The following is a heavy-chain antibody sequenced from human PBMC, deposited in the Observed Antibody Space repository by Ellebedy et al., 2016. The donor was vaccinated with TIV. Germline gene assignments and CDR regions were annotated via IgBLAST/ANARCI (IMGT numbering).Heavy chain of an antibody. Sequence: PGGSLRLSCAASGFTFSSYAMSWVRQAPGKGLEWVSTISSTGGSTYYADSVMGRFTISRDNSKKTLYLQMNSLRAEDTAVYYCAKGRGGGSDSSAPRYYFDSWGLGTLVTVSS. CDR2: ISSTGGST. J-gene: IGHJ4*02. CDR3: AKGRGGGSDSSAPRYYFDS. D-gene: IGHD3-22*01. CDR1: GFTFSSYA. V-gene: IGHV3-23*01.